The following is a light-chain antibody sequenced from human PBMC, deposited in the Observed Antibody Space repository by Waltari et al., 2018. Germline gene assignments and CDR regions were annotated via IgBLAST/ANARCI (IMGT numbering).Light chain of an antibody. CDR1: QGIVYF. Sequence: DIQMTQSPSSLSVSVGDRVTITCQASQGIVYFLNWYQHKPGKAPKLLIYDASNLETGVPSRFSGSGSGTDFTFTITSLQPEDIATYYCQQYHNFPLTFGQGTRLEFK. CDR2: DAS. J-gene: IGKJ5*01. CDR3: QQYHNFPLT. V-gene: IGKV1-33*01.